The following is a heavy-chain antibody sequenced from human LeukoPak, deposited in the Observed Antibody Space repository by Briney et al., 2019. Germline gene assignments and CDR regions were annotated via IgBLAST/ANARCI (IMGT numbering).Heavy chain of an antibody. CDR1: GFIFSQYE. J-gene: IGHJ4*02. Sequence: GGSLRLSCAASGFIFSQYEMNWVRQAPGKGLEWLSYIGSSGSTRYYADSVKGRFTISRDNAKNSLYLQMNSLRAEDTAVYYCARGFNGVAVDLDYWGQGTLVTVSS. CDR3: ARGFNGVAVDLDY. D-gene: IGHD3-22*01. CDR2: IGSSGSTR. V-gene: IGHV3-48*03.